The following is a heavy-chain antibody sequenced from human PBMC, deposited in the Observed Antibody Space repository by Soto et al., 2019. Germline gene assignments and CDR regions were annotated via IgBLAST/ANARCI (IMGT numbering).Heavy chain of an antibody. CDR2: INHDGTKT. Sequence: GSLRLSSAASKFSFNNYWMHWVRQVPGKGPVWVSRINHDGTKTEYADSVKGRFTISRDNTKNTLFLQMSSLRVDDTAMYYCVREPWGFSGSWDDHWGQGSRVTVSS. J-gene: IGHJ5*02. CDR3: VREPWGFSGSWDDH. CDR1: KFSFNNYW. V-gene: IGHV3-74*03. D-gene: IGHD5-12*01.